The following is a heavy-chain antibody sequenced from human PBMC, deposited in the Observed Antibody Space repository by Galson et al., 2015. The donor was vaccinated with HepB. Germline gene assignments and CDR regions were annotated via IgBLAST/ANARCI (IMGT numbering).Heavy chain of an antibody. Sequence: PALVKPTQTLTLTCTFSGFSLSTTDVGVGWVRQPPGKAPEWLALIYWDGDKRYSRSLKSRLTITKDTSNNQVVLTMTNMDPVDTAIYYCTRSPTMTTLLTHWGQGTLVTVSS. V-gene: IGHV2-5*02. CDR3: TRSPTMTTLLTH. CDR2: IYWDGDK. D-gene: IGHD3-16*01. J-gene: IGHJ4*02. CDR1: GFSLSTTDVG.